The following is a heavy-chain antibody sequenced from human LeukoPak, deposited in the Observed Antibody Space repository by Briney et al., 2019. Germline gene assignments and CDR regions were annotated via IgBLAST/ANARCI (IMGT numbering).Heavy chain of an antibody. J-gene: IGHJ4*02. Sequence: GGSLRLSCAAPGLTLRNYGMHWVRQAPGKGLEWVALTRYDGNTEYYADSVKGRFTISRDTFQNTVSLQMNSLRTEDTAVYYCAKGSSSHQYYFDCWGQGTPVTVSS. CDR1: GLTLRNYG. CDR3: AKGSSSHQYYFDC. CDR2: TRYDGNTE. D-gene: IGHD6-13*01. V-gene: IGHV3-30*02.